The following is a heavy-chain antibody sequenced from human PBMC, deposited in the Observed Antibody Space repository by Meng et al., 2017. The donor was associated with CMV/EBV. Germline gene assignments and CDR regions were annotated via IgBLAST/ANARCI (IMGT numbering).Heavy chain of an antibody. CDR2: IKQDGSEK. J-gene: IGHJ5*02. CDR3: ARGGDYWGRMDWFDP. Sequence: GESLKISCAASGFTFSSYWMSWVRQAPGKGLEWVANIKQDGSEKYYVDSVKGRFTISRDNAKNSLYLQMNSLRAEDTAVYYCARGGDYWGRMDWFDPWGQGTLVTV. CDR1: GFTFSSYW. D-gene: IGHD7-27*01. V-gene: IGHV3-7*01.